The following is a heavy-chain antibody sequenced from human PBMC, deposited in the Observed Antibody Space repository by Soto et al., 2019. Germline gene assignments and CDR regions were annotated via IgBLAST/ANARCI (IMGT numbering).Heavy chain of an antibody. D-gene: IGHD3-3*01. CDR3: ARARVTVFGVVISRGWFET. Sequence: ASVRVSCKASGYTFTSYGISWVRQAPLQVLEWMVCISAYNGNTNYAQKLQGRATMTTDTSTSTAYMELRSLRSDDTAVYYCARARVTVFGVVISRGWFETWGHGTLVTASS. CDR1: GYTFTSYG. V-gene: IGHV1-18*04. CDR2: ISAYNGNT. J-gene: IGHJ5*01.